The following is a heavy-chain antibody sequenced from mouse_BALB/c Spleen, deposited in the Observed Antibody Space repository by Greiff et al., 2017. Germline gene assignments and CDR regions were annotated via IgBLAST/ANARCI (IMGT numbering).Heavy chain of an antibody. CDR3: ARGGGNYPFAY. D-gene: IGHD2-1*01. V-gene: IGHV2-6-7*01. J-gene: IGHJ3*01. CDR1: GFSLTGYG. CDR2: IWGDGST. Sequence: VQLQESGPGLVAPSQSLSITCTVSGFSLTGYGVNWVRQPPGKGLEWLGMIWGDGSTDYNSALKSRLSISKDNSKSQVFLKMNSLQTDDTARYYCARGGGNYPFAYWGQGTLVTVSA.